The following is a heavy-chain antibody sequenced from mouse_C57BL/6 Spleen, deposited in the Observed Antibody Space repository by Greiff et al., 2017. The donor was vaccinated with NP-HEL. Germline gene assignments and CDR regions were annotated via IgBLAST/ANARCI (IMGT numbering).Heavy chain of an antibody. CDR3: ARRTYDYDAMDY. J-gene: IGHJ4*01. CDR2: IHPNSGST. V-gene: IGHV1-64*01. Sequence: VKLQQPGAELVKPGASVKLSCKASGYTFTSYWMHWVKQRPGQGLEWIGMIHPNSGSTNYNEKFKSKATLTVDKSSSTAYMQLSSLTSEDSAVYYCARRTYDYDAMDYWGQGTSVTVSS. CDR1: GYTFTSYW. D-gene: IGHD6-5*01.